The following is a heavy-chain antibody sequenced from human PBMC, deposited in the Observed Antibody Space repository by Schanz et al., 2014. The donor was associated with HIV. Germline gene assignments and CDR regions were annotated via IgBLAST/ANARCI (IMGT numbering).Heavy chain of an antibody. CDR3: ARAGDISGYYIDY. D-gene: IGHD3-22*01. V-gene: IGHV1-69*01. CDR2: IIPVFGTT. CDR1: GYTFTSYY. J-gene: IGHJ4*02. Sequence: QVQLVQSGAEVKKPGASVKVSCKASGYTFTSYYMHWVRQAPGQGLEWMGGIIPVFGTTDYAQKFQGTVTITADESTSTAYMELSSLRSEDTAVYYCARAGDISGYYIDYWGQGTLVTVSS.